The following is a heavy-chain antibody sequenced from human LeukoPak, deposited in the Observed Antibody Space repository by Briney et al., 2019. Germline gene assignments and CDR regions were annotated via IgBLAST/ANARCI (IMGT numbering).Heavy chain of an antibody. Sequence: GGSLRLSCAASGFTFSSYAMSWVRQAPGKGLEWVSGISGSADSTYYADSVKGRFTISRDNSKNTQYLQMNSLRAEDTAVYYCARDCSSTSCYLPVCWGQGTLVTVSS. V-gene: IGHV3-23*01. D-gene: IGHD2-2*01. CDR3: ARDCSSTSCYLPVC. CDR2: ISGSADST. J-gene: IGHJ4*02. CDR1: GFTFSSYA.